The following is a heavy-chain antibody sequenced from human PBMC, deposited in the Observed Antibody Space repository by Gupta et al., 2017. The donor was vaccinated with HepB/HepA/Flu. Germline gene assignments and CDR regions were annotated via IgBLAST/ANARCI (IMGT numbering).Heavy chain of an antibody. CDR1: GFTLSNYW. CDR3: ARGNYGMDV. D-gene: IGHD2/OR15-2a*01. Sequence: EVQLVESGGGLVQPGGSLRLSCAASGFTLSNYWMHWVRQAPGKGLVWVSNIYGDGSTTNYADSVKGRFTISRDNAKNTMYLQMNSLRPEDTAVYYCARGNYGMDVWGQGATVTVSS. J-gene: IGHJ6*02. V-gene: IGHV3-74*01. CDR2: IYGDGSTT.